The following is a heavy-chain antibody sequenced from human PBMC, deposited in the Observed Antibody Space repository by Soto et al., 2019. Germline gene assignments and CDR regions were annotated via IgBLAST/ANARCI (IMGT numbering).Heavy chain of an antibody. Sequence: TSETLSLTCTVSGGSINSGGYSWTWIRQPPGKGLEWIGFIYHTGTTYYNPSLKSRVTISVDRSKNQFSLKLSSVTAADTAVYYCARDMEQLVPDYWGQGTLVTVS. V-gene: IGHV4-30-2*01. CDR3: ARDMEQLVPDY. CDR1: GGSINSGGYS. D-gene: IGHD6-13*01. CDR2: IYHTGTT. J-gene: IGHJ4*02.